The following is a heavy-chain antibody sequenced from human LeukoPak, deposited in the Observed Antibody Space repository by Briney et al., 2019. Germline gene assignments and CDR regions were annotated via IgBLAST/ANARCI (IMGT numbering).Heavy chain of an antibody. CDR1: GFTFSSYG. Sequence: GGSLRLSCAASGFTFSSYGMHWVRQAPGKGLEWVAVIWYDGSNKYYADSVKGRFTISRDNSKNTLYLQMNSLRAEDTAVYYCAKDEYYDSSGYYPGFDYWGQGTLVTVSS. V-gene: IGHV3-33*06. CDR2: IWYDGSNK. D-gene: IGHD3-22*01. CDR3: AKDEYYDSSGYYPGFDY. J-gene: IGHJ4*02.